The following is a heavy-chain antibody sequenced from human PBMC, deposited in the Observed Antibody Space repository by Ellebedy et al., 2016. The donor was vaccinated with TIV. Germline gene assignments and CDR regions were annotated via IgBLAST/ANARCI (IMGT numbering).Heavy chain of an antibody. J-gene: IGHJ2*01. CDR1: GYTFTNYG. Sequence: ASVKVSCKASGYTFTNYGISWVRQAPGQGLEWMGWISAYNGNTNYAEKFQDRVTMTTDTATSTAYMELRSLRSDDAAVYYCARHLLHPNLRLGELSLNWYFDLWGRGTLVTVSS. D-gene: IGHD3-16*02. CDR3: ARHLLHPNLRLGELSLNWYFDL. CDR2: ISAYNGNT. V-gene: IGHV1-18*01.